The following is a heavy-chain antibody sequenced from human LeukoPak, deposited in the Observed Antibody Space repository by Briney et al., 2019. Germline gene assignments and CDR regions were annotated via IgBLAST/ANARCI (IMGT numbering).Heavy chain of an antibody. CDR3: ARDCSSTSCSLPGDWFDP. J-gene: IGHJ5*02. CDR2: ISAYNGNT. Sequence: GASVKVSCKASGYTFTSYGISWVRQAPGKGLEWMGWISAYNGNTNYAQKLQGRVTMTTDTSTSTAYMELRSLRSDDTAVYYCARDCSSTSCSLPGDWFDPWGQGTLVTVSS. D-gene: IGHD2-2*01. V-gene: IGHV1-18*01. CDR1: GYTFTSYG.